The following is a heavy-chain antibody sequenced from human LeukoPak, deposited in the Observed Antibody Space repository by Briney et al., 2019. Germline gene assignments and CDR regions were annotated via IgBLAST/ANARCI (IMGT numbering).Heavy chain of an antibody. D-gene: IGHD5-18*01. J-gene: IGHJ4*02. V-gene: IGHV5-51*01. CDR2: IYPGDSDT. CDR1: GYSFTNYW. Sequence: GESLKISCKGSGYSFTNYWIGWVRQMPGKGLEWMGIIYPGDSDTRYSPSFQGQVTISADKSITTAYLQWSSLKASDTAMYYCARHTYSQTFDYWGQGTLVTVSS. CDR3: ARHTYSQTFDY.